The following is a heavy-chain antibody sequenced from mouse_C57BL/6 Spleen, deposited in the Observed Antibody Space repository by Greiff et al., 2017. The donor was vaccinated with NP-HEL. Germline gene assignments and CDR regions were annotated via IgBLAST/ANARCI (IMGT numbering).Heavy chain of an antibody. CDR2: IYPGDGDT. J-gene: IGHJ4*01. Sequence: QVQLKESGAELVKPGASVKISCKASGYAFSSYWMNWVKQRPGKGLEWIGQIYPGDGDTNYNGKFKGKATLTADKSSSTAYMQLSSLTSEDSAVYFCARGDYGIAMDYWGQGTSVTVSS. V-gene: IGHV1-80*01. CDR3: ARGDYGIAMDY. D-gene: IGHD1-1*01. CDR1: GYAFSSYW.